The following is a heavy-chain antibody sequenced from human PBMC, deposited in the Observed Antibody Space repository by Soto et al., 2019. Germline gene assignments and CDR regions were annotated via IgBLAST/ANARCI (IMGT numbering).Heavy chain of an antibody. D-gene: IGHD2-21*01. V-gene: IGHV3-23*01. J-gene: IGHJ6*02. Sequence: EVQLLESGGGLVQPGGSPRLSYAASGFTFSSYAMSWVRQAPGKGLEWVSAISGSGGSTYYADSVKGRFTISRDNSKNTLYLQMNSLRAEDTAVYYCAKASTKIVYYYGMDVWGQGTTVTVSS. CDR3: AKASTKIVYYYGMDV. CDR1: GFTFSSYA. CDR2: ISGSGGST.